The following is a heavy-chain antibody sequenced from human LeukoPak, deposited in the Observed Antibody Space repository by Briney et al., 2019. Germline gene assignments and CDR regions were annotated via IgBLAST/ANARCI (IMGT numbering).Heavy chain of an antibody. CDR1: VGTFSSYA. V-gene: IGHV1-69*13. CDR2: IIPIFGTA. CDR3: ARDAPGGYYYDSSGRTHAFDI. J-gene: IGHJ3*02. Sequence: ASVKVSCKASVGTFSSYAISWVRQAPGQGLEWMGGIIPIFGTANYAQKFQGRVTITADGSTSTAYMELSSLRSEDTAVYYCARDAPGGYYYDSSGRTHAFDIWAKGQWSPSLQ. D-gene: IGHD3-22*01.